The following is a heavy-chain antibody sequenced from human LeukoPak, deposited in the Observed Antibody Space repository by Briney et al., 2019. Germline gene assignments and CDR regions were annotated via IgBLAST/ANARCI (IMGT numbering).Heavy chain of an antibody. Sequence: KTGGSLRLSCAASGFTFNTYTMNWVRQAPGKGLEWVSSITASSTAIYSADSVKGRFTISRDNAKNSLYLQMNSLRAEDTALYYCARASLYDNSAYYLDYWGQGTLVTVSS. D-gene: IGHD3-22*01. J-gene: IGHJ4*02. V-gene: IGHV3-21*04. CDR2: ITASSTAI. CDR3: ARASLYDNSAYYLDY. CDR1: GFTFNTYT.